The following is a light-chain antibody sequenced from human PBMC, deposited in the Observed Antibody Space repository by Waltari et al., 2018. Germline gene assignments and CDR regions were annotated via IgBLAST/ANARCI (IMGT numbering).Light chain of an antibody. V-gene: IGKV3-20*01. CDR1: ENVKDL. CDR3: QQYRMTPVT. J-gene: IGKJ2*01. CDR2: DAS. Sequence: TPSLSPGDRAILSCRASENVKDLLAWYQQKPGQAPRLLIYDASTRATGIPDRFSGSGSGTDFTLTISRLEAGDFALYYCQQYRMTPVTFGRGTKVEIK.